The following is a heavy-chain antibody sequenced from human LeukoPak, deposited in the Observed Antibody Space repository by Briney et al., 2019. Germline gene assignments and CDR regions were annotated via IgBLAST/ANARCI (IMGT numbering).Heavy chain of an antibody. D-gene: IGHD6-13*01. Sequence: PSETLSLTCAVSGGSISSGGYSWSWIRQPPGKGLEWIGYTYHSGSTYYNPSLKSRVTISVDRSKNQFSLKLSSVTAADTAVYYCARSRQQRGVDYWGQGTLVTVSS. CDR2: TYHSGST. V-gene: IGHV4-30-2*01. CDR3: ARSRQQRGVDY. CDR1: GGSISSGGYS. J-gene: IGHJ4*02.